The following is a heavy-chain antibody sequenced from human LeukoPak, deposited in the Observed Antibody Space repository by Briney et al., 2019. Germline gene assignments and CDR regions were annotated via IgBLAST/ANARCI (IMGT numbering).Heavy chain of an antibody. J-gene: IGHJ6*03. CDR3: ARGGRGLQGGSRPFDYYYYMDV. V-gene: IGHV1-2*02. D-gene: IGHD4-11*01. Sequence: ASVKVSCKASGYTFTAYYMHWVRQAPGQGLEWMGWINPNSGGTNYAQKFQGRVTVTRDTSINTAYMELSRLRSDDTAVYYCARGGRGLQGGSRPFDYYYYMDVWGKGTTVTVSS. CDR1: GYTFTAYY. CDR2: INPNSGGT.